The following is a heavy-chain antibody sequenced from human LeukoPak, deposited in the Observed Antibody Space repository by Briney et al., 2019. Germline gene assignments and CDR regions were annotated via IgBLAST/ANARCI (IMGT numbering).Heavy chain of an antibody. J-gene: IGHJ4*02. CDR2: IWYDGSNK. D-gene: IGHD6-13*01. V-gene: IGHV3-33*06. CDR3: AKGAAAAGTTPDY. Sequence: GGSLRLSCAASGFTFSSYGMHWVRQAPGKGLEWVAVIWYDGSNKYYADSVKGRFTISRDNSKNTLHLQVNSLRAEDTAVYYCAKGAAAAGTTPDYWGQGTLSPSPQ. CDR1: GFTFSSYG.